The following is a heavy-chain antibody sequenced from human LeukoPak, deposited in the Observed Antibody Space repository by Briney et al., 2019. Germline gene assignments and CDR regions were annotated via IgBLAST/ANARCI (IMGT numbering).Heavy chain of an antibody. J-gene: IGHJ4*02. Sequence: ASVKVSCKASGYTFTSYDINWLRQATGQGLEWMGWMNPNSGNTGYAQKFQGRVTMTRNTSISTAYMELSSLRSEDTAVYYCAREGLPLRTGTTIFDYWGQGTLVTVSS. CDR2: MNPNSGNT. CDR1: GYTFTSYD. V-gene: IGHV1-8*01. CDR3: AREGLPLRTGTTIFDY. D-gene: IGHD1-1*01.